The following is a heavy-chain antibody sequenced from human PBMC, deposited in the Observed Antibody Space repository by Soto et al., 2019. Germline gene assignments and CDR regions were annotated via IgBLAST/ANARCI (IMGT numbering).Heavy chain of an antibody. D-gene: IGHD2-15*01. CDR1: GYTFTSYG. J-gene: IGHJ4*02. V-gene: IGHV1-18*01. CDR2: ISGYNGNT. Sequence: GASVKVSCKASGYTFTSYGISWVRQAPGQGLEWMGWISGYNGNTNLAQKLQGRVTMTTDTPTSTAFMELRSLRAEDTAIYYCARELSTLIRAYNWGQGTLVTVSS. CDR3: ARELSTLIRAYN.